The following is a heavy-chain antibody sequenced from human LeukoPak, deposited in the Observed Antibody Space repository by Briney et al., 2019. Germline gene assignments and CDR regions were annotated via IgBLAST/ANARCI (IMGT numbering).Heavy chain of an antibody. CDR2: INPNSGAT. D-gene: IGHD3-22*01. J-gene: IGHJ4*02. CDR1: GYTFTSYG. Sequence: ASVKVSCKASGYTFTSYGISWVRQAPGQGLEWMGWINPNSGATNYAQKFQGRVTMTRDTSISTAYMELSRLTSDDTALYYCARGKSYYFDSSGYYYLQYWGQGTLVTVSS. CDR3: ARGKSYYFDSSGYYYLQY. V-gene: IGHV1-2*02.